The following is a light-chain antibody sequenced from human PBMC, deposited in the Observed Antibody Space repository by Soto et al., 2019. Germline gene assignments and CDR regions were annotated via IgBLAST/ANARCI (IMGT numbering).Light chain of an antibody. Sequence: EIVMTHSPATLSVSPCERATLSFRASQSVSSNLAWYQQKPGQAPRLLIYGASTRATGIPARFSGSGSGTDFTLTISSLEPEDFAVYYCQHRHNWPLTFGGGTKVDIK. CDR3: QHRHNWPLT. J-gene: IGKJ4*01. V-gene: IGKV3-15*01. CDR2: GAS. CDR1: QSVSSN.